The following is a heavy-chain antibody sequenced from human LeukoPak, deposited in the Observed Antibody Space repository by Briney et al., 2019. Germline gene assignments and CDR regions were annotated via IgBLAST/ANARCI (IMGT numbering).Heavy chain of an antibody. J-gene: IGHJ6*03. V-gene: IGHV4-59*01. CDR3: ARVVYSGYDFRGAMDV. CDR2: VYYRGTT. CDR1: DDSMNNYY. D-gene: IGHD5-12*01. Sequence: SETLSLTCSVSDDSMNNYYWSWLRQSPGKGLEWIGNVYYRGTTNYNPSLKSRVTISVDTSKNQFSLKLSSVTAADTAVYYCARVVYSGYDFRGAMDVWGKGTTVTVSS.